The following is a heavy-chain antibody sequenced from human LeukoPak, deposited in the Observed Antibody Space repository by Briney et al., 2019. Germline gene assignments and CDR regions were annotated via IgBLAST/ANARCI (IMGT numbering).Heavy chain of an antibody. Sequence: GGSLRLSCAASGFTVSSNYMSWVRQAPGKGLEWVSVIYSGGSTYYADSVKGRFTISRDNSKNTLYLEMNSLRVEDTAVYYCAKSRLVSGTYRNDYYYYDMDVWGQGTTVTVSS. CDR3: AKSRLVSGTYRNDYYYYDMDV. V-gene: IGHV3-53*05. J-gene: IGHJ6*02. D-gene: IGHD3-16*02. CDR1: GFTVSSNY. CDR2: IYSGGST.